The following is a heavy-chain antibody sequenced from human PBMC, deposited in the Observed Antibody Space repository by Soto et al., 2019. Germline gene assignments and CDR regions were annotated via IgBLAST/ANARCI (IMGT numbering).Heavy chain of an antibody. D-gene: IGHD3-10*01. J-gene: IGHJ6*03. CDR1: GFTFSSYG. CDR3: ARDYRGVTIVDYYMDV. Sequence: HPGGSLRLSCAASGFTFSSYGMHWVRQAPGKGLEWVAVIWYDGSNKYYADSVKGRFTISRDNSKNTLYLQMNSLRAEDTAVYYCARDYRGVTIVDYYMDVWGKGTTVTVSS. V-gene: IGHV3-33*01. CDR2: IWYDGSNK.